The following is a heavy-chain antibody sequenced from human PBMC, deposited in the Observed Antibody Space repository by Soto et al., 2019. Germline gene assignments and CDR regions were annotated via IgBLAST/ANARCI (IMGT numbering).Heavy chain of an antibody. CDR1: GGSINSYY. CDR2: IFYSGST. CDR3: ARRSRGAAAGFDY. Sequence: QVQLQESGPGLVKPSETLSLTCTVSGGSINSYYWSWIRQPPGKGLEWIGYIFYSGSTNYNPSLMSRVTISLDTSKNQFSLNLSSVTAADTAVYYCARRSRGAAAGFDYWGQGTLVTVSS. D-gene: IGHD6-13*01. J-gene: IGHJ4*02. V-gene: IGHV4-59*08.